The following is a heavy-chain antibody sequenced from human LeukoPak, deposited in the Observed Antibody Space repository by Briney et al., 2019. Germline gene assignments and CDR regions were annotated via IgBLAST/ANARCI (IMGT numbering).Heavy chain of an antibody. V-gene: IGHV3-48*02. CDR1: GFTFSSYS. J-gene: IGHJ5*02. D-gene: IGHD3-10*01. CDR3: ARGDYGSGKGS. CDR2: ISGGSSTK. Sequence: GGSLRLSCAASGFTFSSYSMNWVRQAPGKGLEWVSYISGGSSTKYYADSVKGRLTISRDNAKSSLYLQMHSLRDEDTAVYYCARGDYGSGKGSWGQGTLVTVSS.